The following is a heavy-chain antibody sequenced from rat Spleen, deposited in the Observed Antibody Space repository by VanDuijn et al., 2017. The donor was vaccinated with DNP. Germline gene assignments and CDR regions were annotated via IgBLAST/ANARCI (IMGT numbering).Heavy chain of an antibody. Sequence: EVQLVESGGGLVQPGRSLKLSCAASGFTFSDYYMAWVRQAPTKGLEWVASISHDGGSTYYRDSVKGRFTISRDNAKSSLYLQMDSLRSEDTATYYWALLQWSGYSTLGAWGQGTSVTVSS. V-gene: IGHV5-20*01. CDR2: ISHDGGST. J-gene: IGHJ4*01. D-gene: IGHD1-1*01. CDR1: GFTFSDYY. CDR3: ALLQWSGYSTLGA.